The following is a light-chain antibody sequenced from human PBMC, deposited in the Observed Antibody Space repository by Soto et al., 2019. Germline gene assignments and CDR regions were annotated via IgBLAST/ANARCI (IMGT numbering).Light chain of an antibody. J-gene: IGKJ1*01. CDR2: KAS. CDR1: QTSNW. CDR3: QQYNNYSPRT. Sequence: DIQMTQSPSTLSASVGDRVTITCRASQTSNWLAWYQQKPGKAPKLLIYKASTLESGVPARFIGSGSGTEFTPTISSLQPDDFATYYCQQYNNYSPRTFGQGTKVEIK. V-gene: IGKV1-5*03.